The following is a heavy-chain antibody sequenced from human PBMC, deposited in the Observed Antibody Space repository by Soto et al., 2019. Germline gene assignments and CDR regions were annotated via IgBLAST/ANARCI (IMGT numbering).Heavy chain of an antibody. CDR2: IYWDDDK. CDR3: AHPALGYCSSTSCRSAFDI. CDR1: GFSLSTSGVG. V-gene: IGHV2-5*02. Sequence: QITLKESGPTLVKPTQTLTLTCTFSGFSLSTSGVGVGWIRQPPGKALEWLALIYWDDDKRYSPSLKSRLTITKDTSKNQVVLTMTNMDPGDTATYYGAHPALGYCSSTSCRSAFDIWGQGTMVTVSS. J-gene: IGHJ3*02. D-gene: IGHD2-2*01.